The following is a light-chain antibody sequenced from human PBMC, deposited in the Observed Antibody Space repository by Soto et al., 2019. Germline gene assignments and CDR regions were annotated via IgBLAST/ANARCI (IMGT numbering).Light chain of an antibody. V-gene: IGKV1-33*01. Sequence: DIQMTQSPSSLSASVGDRVTITCQASQDINNYLKWYQQKPGKAPKLLIYDASNLETGVPSRFIGSGSETDFTFTIISLQPEDIATYYCQQHANVPRTFGQGTKVEIK. CDR1: QDINNY. J-gene: IGKJ1*01. CDR2: DAS. CDR3: QQHANVPRT.